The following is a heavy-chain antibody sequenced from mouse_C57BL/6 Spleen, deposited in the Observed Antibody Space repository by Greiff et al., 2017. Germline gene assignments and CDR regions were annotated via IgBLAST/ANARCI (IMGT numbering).Heavy chain of an antibody. V-gene: IGHV1-55*01. D-gene: IGHD3-2*02. J-gene: IGHJ4*01. CDR2: IYPGSGST. Sequence: QVQLQQSGAELVKPGASVKMSCKASGYTFTSYWITWVKQRPGQGLEWIGDIYPGSGSTNYNEKFKSKATLTVDTSSSTAYMQLSSLTSEDSAVYYCARRGLRLSGMDYWGQGTSVTVSS. CDR3: ARRGLRLSGMDY. CDR1: GYTFTSYW.